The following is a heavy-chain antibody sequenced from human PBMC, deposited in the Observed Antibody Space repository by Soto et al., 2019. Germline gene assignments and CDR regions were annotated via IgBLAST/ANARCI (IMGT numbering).Heavy chain of an antibody. J-gene: IGHJ4*02. V-gene: IGHV4-4*07. CDR3: ARSAIMGIEVVGHFDS. CDR2: MYVRGRG. Sequence: QVQLQESGPGLVKSSETLSLTCSVSGGPITGSYLSWIRQPVGKGLEWIGRMYVRGRGDYNPSLKSRVTMSIDTSKNQFSLKVKSVTAADTAVYYCARSAIMGIEVVGHFDSWGQGTLVSVSS. CDR1: GGPITGSY. D-gene: IGHD2-15*01.